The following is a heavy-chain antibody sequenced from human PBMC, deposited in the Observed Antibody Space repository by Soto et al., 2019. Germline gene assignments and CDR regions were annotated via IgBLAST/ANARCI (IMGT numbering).Heavy chain of an antibody. J-gene: IGHJ4*02. CDR3: ATRSSSWCFGY. CDR2: ISGSGGST. D-gene: IGHD6-13*01. CDR1: GFTFSSYA. Sequence: GGSLRLSCAASGFTFSSYAMSWVRQAPGKGLEWVSAISGSGGSTYYADSVKGRFTISRDNSKNTLYLQMNSLRAEDTAVYYCATRSSSWCFGYWGQGTLVTVSS. V-gene: IGHV3-23*01.